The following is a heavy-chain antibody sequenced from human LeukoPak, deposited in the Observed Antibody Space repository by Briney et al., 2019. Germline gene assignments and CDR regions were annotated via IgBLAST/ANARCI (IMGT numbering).Heavy chain of an antibody. CDR3: AREGSASSSVSIDY. J-gene: IGHJ4*02. D-gene: IGHD1-26*01. V-gene: IGHV1-69*13. CDR2: IIPIFGTA. Sequence: SVKVSCKASGGTFSSYAISWVRQPPGQGLEWMGGIIPIFGTANYAQKFQGRVTITADESTSTAYMELICLSSEDTVVYYCAREGSASSSVSIDYWGQGTLVPVSS. CDR1: GGTFSSYA.